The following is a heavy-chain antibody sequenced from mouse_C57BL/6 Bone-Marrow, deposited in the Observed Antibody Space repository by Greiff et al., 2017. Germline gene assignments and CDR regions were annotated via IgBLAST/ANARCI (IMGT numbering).Heavy chain of an antibody. D-gene: IGHD1-1*01. CDR3: ARTNYYGSSYPHWYFDV. Sequence: VQLQQSGAELMKPGASVKLSCKATGYTFTGYWIEWVKQRPGHGLEWIGEILPGSGSTNYNEKFKGKATFTAATSSNTAYMQLSSLTTEDSAVYYCARTNYYGSSYPHWYFDVWGTGTTVTVSS. CDR1: GYTFTGYW. CDR2: ILPGSGST. V-gene: IGHV1-9*01. J-gene: IGHJ1*03.